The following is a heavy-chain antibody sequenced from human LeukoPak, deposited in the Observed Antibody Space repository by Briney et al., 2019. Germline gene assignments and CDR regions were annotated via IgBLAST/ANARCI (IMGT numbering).Heavy chain of an antibody. D-gene: IGHD4-17*01. V-gene: IGHV3-30*02. CDR3: ARERGKDGDYEIDY. J-gene: IGHJ4*02. CDR2: IRYDGGNK. Sequence: HPGGSLRLSCTASGFTFSSYGMHWVRQAPGKGLEWVTFIRYDGGNKYYVDSVKGRFTISRDNAKNSLYLQMNSLRAEDTAVYYCARERGKDGDYEIDYWGQGTLVTVSS. CDR1: GFTFSSYG.